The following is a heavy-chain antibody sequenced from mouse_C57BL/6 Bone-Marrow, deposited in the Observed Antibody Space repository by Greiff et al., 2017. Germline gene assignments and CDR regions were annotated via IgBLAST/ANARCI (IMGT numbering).Heavy chain of an antibody. V-gene: IGHV1-64*01. J-gene: IGHJ4*01. CDR2: MHPDGGSP. CDR3: ARSYDYDDYTMDY. Sequence: QVQLQQPGAELVKPGASVKLSCKASGYTFTNYWMHWVKQRPGQGLEWIGMMHPDGGSPHYNEKFKGEATLSVDKSSRTAYMELSSLTSEDSAVYYCARSYDYDDYTMDYWGQGTSVTVSS. CDR1: GYTFTNYW. D-gene: IGHD2-4*01.